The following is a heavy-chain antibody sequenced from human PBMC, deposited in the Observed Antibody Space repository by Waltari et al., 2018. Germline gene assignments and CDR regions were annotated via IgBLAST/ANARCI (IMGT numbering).Heavy chain of an antibody. V-gene: IGHV3-53*01. J-gene: IGHJ4*02. CDR3: AKVDNVGLNNY. CDR2: IYSGGST. D-gene: IGHD1-1*01. Sequence: EVQLVESGGDLIQPGGSLRLSCAASGFTVGNNFMGWARQAPGKGLEWVSVIYSGGSTNYIDSVRGRFTISRDSSKNTLYLQMNSLRAEDTAVYYCAKVDNVGLNNYWGQGTLVTVSS. CDR1: GFTVGNNF.